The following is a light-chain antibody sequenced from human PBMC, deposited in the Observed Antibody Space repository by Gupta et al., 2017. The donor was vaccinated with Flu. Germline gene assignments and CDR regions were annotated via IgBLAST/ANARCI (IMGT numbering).Light chain of an antibody. CDR3: TVWDTSRTHWV. V-gene: IGLV3-21*02. Sequence: SYVLTQPHSVSGAPGQTARITCEGDKIRTKSVHWHQQKPGQAPVLDVYDDSDRTSGLPERFSGSNSGNTATLPISRVQVGDEADYYCTVWDTSRTHWVFGGGTQLTVL. CDR1: KIRTKS. CDR2: DDS. J-gene: IGLJ3*02.